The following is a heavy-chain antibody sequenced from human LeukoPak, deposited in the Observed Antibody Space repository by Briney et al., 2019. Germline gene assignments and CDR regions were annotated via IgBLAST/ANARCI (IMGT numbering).Heavy chain of an antibody. Sequence: GGSLRLSCAASGFTFSTYGMNWVRQAPGKGLQWVSGITASGENTYYADPVKGRFTVSRDNSKNMLYLEMNSLRADDTAVYYCAKVHDYYYMDAWGKGTTVTVSS. CDR3: AKVHDYYYMDA. J-gene: IGHJ6*03. CDR1: GFTFSTYG. V-gene: IGHV3-23*01. CDR2: ITASGENT.